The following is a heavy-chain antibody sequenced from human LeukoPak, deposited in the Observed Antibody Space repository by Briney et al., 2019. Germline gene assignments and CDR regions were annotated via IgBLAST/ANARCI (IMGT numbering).Heavy chain of an antibody. CDR1: GFRFSNYG. CDR2: INWNGGST. J-gene: IGHJ6*03. Sequence: TGGSLRLSCAASGFRFSNYGMSWVRQAPGKGLEWVSGINWNGGSTGYADSVKGRFTISRDNAKNSLYLQMNSLRAEDTALYYCARDGWMSGSSSWLGRYYYYMDVWGKGTTVTVSS. D-gene: IGHD6-13*01. CDR3: ARDGWMSGSSSWLGRYYYYMDV. V-gene: IGHV3-20*04.